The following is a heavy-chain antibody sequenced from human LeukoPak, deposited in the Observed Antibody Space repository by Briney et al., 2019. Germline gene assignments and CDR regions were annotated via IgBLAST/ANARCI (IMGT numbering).Heavy chain of an antibody. CDR3: ARAGYSGSAPDFDY. CDR2: INPNSGGT. V-gene: IGHV1-2*04. CDR1: GYTFTGYY. J-gene: IGHJ4*02. D-gene: IGHD1-26*01. Sequence: GASVKVSCKASGYTFTGYYMHWVRQAPGQGLEWMGWINPNSGGTNYAQKFQGWVTMTRDTSISTAYMELSRLRSDDTAVYYCARAGYSGSAPDFDYWGQGTLVTVSS.